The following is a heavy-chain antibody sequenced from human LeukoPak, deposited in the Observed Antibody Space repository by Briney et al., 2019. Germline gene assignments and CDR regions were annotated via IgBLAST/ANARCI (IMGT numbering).Heavy chain of an antibody. Sequence: PGGSLRLSCAASGFTFSSYAMSWVRQAPGKGLEWVSSVSGSGGTTYCADSVKGRFTISRDNSMHTVHLQMNSLRAEDTAVYYCAKDGQWLVKSFDYWGQGTLVTVSS. CDR2: VSGSGGTT. D-gene: IGHD6-19*01. J-gene: IGHJ4*02. CDR3: AKDGQWLVKSFDY. CDR1: GFTFSSYA. V-gene: IGHV3-23*01.